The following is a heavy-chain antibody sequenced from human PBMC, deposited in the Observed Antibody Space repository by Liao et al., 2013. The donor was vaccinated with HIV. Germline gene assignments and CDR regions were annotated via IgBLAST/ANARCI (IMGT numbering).Heavy chain of an antibody. CDR2: ISHTSHSGST. CDR3: ARGSDGDRGLAY. Sequence: QVQLQQWGAGLLKPSETLSLTCAVYGGSFSSYYWTWIRQVTGKGLEWIGEISHTSHSGSTNYNPSLRSRVTISVDTSKNQFSLNLSSVTAADTGVYYCARGSDGDRGLAYWGQGTLVTVSS. CDR1: GGSFSSYY. V-gene: IGHV4-34*01. J-gene: IGHJ4*02. D-gene: IGHD6-19*01.